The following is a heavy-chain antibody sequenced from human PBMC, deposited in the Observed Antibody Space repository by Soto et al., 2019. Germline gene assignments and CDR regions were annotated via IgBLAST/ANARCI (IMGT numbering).Heavy chain of an antibody. V-gene: IGHV3-66*01. J-gene: IGHJ4*02. D-gene: IGHD3-10*01. CDR1: GFTVSSNY. Sequence: GGSLRLSCAASGFTVSSNYMSWVRQAPGKGLEWVSVIYSGGSTYYADSVKGRFTISRDNSKNTLYLQMNSLRAEDTAVYYCARDPYYYGSGSPPIGYWGQGTLVTVSS. CDR2: IYSGGST. CDR3: ARDPYYYGSGSPPIGY.